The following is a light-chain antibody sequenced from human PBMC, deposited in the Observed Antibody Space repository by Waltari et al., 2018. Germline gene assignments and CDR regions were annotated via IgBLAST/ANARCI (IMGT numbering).Light chain of an antibody. CDR2: DAS. V-gene: IGKV3-20*01. J-gene: IGKJ1*01. CDR1: QSVSRT. CDR3: QKYGTLPAT. Sequence: EIVLTQSPGTLSLSPGERATLSCRASQSVSRTLAWYQQKPGQAPRLLIYDASSRATGIPDRFSGSWSGTDFSLTISRLEPEDFAVYYCQKYGTLPATFGQGTKVEIK.